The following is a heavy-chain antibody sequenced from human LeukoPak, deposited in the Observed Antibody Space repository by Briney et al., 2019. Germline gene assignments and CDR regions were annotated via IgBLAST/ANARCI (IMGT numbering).Heavy chain of an antibody. CDR2: ISGSGGST. CDR3: AKCPKPAMVDY. Sequence: GGSLRLSCAASGFTFSSYAMSWVRQAPGRGLEWVSAISGSGGSTYYADSVKGRLTISRDNSKNTLYLQMNSLRAEDTAVYYCAKCPKPAMVDYWGQGTLVTVSS. CDR1: GFTFSSYA. V-gene: IGHV3-23*01. D-gene: IGHD5-18*01. J-gene: IGHJ4*02.